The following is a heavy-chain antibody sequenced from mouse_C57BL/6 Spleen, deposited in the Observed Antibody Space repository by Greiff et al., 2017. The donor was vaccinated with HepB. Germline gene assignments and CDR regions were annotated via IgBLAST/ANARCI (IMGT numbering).Heavy chain of an antibody. CDR3: AREGTAQAPFDY. CDR2: IHPNSGST. J-gene: IGHJ2*01. CDR1: GYTFTSYW. Sequence: QVQLQQSGAELVKPGASVKLSCKASGYTFTSYWMHWVKQRPGQGLEWIGMIHPNSGSTNYNEKFKSKATLTVVKSSSTAYMQLSSLTSEDSAVYYCAREGTAQAPFDYWGQGTTLTVSS. D-gene: IGHD3-2*02. V-gene: IGHV1-64*01.